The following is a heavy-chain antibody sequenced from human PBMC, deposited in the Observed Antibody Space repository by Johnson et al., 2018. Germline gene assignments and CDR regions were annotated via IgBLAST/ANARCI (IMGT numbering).Heavy chain of an antibody. CDR2: IGTVGNI. D-gene: IGHD6-13*01. J-gene: IGHJ3*02. V-gene: IGHV3-13*01. CDR1: GFTFSNYD. CDR3: VREQRGSTWDALEI. Sequence: VQLVESGGGLVQPGGSLRLSCATSGFTFSNYDMHWVRHPTGKGLEWGSAIGTVGNIYHIDPVKGRFTISRENAKTSFYLQMNSLRAEDTSVYYCVREQRGSTWDALEIWGQGTMVTVSA.